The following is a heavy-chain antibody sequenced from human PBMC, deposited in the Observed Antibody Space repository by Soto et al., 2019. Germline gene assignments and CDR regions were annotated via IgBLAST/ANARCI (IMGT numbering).Heavy chain of an antibody. D-gene: IGHD5-12*01. CDR2: SIPIFGTA. V-gene: IGHV1-69*13. J-gene: IGHJ6*02. CDR1: GGTFNNYP. Sequence: SVKVSCKASGGTFNNYPINWVRQAPGEGLEWMGGSIPIFGTANYAQKFQGRVTISVDESKSTAYMELSSLRSEDTDVYYCARGRGYSGDDHYYYFDMDVWGQGTTVTVSS. CDR3: ARGRGYSGDDHYYYFDMDV.